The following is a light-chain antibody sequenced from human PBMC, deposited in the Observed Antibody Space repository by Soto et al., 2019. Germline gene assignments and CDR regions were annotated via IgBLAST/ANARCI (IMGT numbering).Light chain of an antibody. CDR1: SSNIGAGYD. Sequence: QSVLTQPPSVSGAPGQTITISCTGSSSNIGAGYDAHWYQHLPGTAPKLLIYANTKRPSGVPDRVSGSKSGPSASLAITGLQAEDEADYYCQSYDSSLSGYVFGTGTKVTVL. V-gene: IGLV1-40*01. CDR3: QSYDSSLSGYV. J-gene: IGLJ1*01. CDR2: ANT.